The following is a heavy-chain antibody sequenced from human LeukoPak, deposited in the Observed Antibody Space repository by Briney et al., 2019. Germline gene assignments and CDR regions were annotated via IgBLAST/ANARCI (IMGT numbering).Heavy chain of an antibody. J-gene: IGHJ4*02. V-gene: IGHV4-39*07. CDR3: ARVYCTGGTCYCFDS. CDR1: GGSISITDYY. Sequence: SETLPLTCTVSGGSISITDYYWGWIRQPPGKDLEWLGSIYYSGTTYYNPSLKSRVTVSVDTSKNQFSLNLNSVTAADTAVYYCARVYCTGGTCYCFDSWGQGTLVTVSS. D-gene: IGHD2-15*01. CDR2: IYYSGTT.